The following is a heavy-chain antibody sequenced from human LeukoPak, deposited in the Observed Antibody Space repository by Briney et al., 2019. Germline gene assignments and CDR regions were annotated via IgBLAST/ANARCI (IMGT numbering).Heavy chain of an antibody. CDR1: GFTLSSYS. CDR3: ASGGGYSGYDPFDY. Sequence: GGSLRLSCAASGFTLSSYSMNWVRQAPGKGLEWVSSISSSSSYIYYADSVKGRFTISRDNAKNSLYLQMNSLRAEDTAVYYCASGGGYSGYDPFDYWGQGTLVTVSS. V-gene: IGHV3-21*01. D-gene: IGHD5-12*01. J-gene: IGHJ4*02. CDR2: ISSSSSYI.